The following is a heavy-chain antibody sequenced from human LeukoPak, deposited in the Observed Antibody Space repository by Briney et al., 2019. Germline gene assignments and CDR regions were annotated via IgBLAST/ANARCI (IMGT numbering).Heavy chain of an antibody. CDR1: GFSISNGHF. CDR3: ARSYYDILTGYPVDY. Sequence: SETLSLTCTVTGFSISNGHFRGWIRQRPGKGLEWIGEINHSGSTNYNPSLKSRVTISVDTSKNQFSLKLSSVTAADTAVYYCARSYYDILTGYPVDYWGQGTLVTVSS. V-gene: IGHV4-38-2*02. CDR2: INHSGST. J-gene: IGHJ4*02. D-gene: IGHD3-9*01.